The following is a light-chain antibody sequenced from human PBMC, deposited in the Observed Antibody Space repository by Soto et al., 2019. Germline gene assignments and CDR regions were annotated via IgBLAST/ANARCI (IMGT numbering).Light chain of an antibody. CDR2: GAS. CDR3: QQYGSSPET. CDR1: QSISSY. J-gene: IGKJ1*01. V-gene: IGKV3-20*01. Sequence: EIVWTQSPATLPLSPGERATLSCRASQSISSYLAWYQQKPGQAPRLLIYGASSRATGIPDRFSGSGSGTDFTLTISRLEPEDFAVYYCQQYGSSPETFGQGTKVEIK.